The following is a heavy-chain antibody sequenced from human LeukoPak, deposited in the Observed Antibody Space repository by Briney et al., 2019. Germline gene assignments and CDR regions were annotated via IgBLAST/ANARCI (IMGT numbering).Heavy chain of an antibody. Sequence: GSSVKVSCKASGGTFSSYSVSWVRQAPGQGLEWMGRIIPISGTSDYAQKFQGRVTISTYGSTTTAYVELSSLRSEDTAVYYCARAMTMGAFDYWGQGTPVTVSS. CDR3: ARAMTMGAFDY. V-gene: IGHV1-69*05. CDR1: GGTFSSYS. D-gene: IGHD4/OR15-4a*01. CDR2: IIPISGTS. J-gene: IGHJ4*02.